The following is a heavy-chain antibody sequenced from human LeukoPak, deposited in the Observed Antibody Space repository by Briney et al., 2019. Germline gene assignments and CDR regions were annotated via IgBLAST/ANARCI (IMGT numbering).Heavy chain of an antibody. D-gene: IGHD6-13*01. Sequence: GGSLRLSCAASGFNFSNYGMNWVRQAPGKGLEWVTAISYDGSNKYYADSVKGRFTISRDNSKNTLYVQMNSLRAEDTAVYYCAKEGYSRGYYSYYYMDVWGKGTTVTVSS. CDR2: ISYDGSNK. CDR1: GFNFSNYG. J-gene: IGHJ6*03. V-gene: IGHV3-30*18. CDR3: AKEGYSRGYYSYYYMDV.